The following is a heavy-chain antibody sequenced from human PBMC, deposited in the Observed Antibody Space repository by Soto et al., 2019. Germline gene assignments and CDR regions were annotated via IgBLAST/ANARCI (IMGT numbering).Heavy chain of an antibody. Sequence: GASVKVSCKASGDTFTNYYMHWVRQAPGQGLEWMGLINPSGASTLYAQKFQGRVTMTRDTSTSTVYMELSSLRSEDTAVYYCARARSYLEGWYDYWGQGTLVTVSS. CDR2: INPSGAST. D-gene: IGHD1-26*01. CDR1: GDTFTNYY. J-gene: IGHJ4*02. V-gene: IGHV1-46*01. CDR3: ARARSYLEGWYDY.